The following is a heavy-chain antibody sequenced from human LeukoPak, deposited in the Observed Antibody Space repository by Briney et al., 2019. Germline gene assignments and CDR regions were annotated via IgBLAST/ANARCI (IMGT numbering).Heavy chain of an antibody. J-gene: IGHJ3*02. Sequence: SETLSLTCTVSGGSISSYYWSWIRQPPGKGLEWIGYIYYSGSTNYNPSLKSRVTISVDTSKNQFSLKLSSVTAADTAVYYCARGVVKDFWGGERPHDAFDIWGQGTMVTVSS. CDR1: GGSISSYY. CDR3: ARGVVKDFWGGERPHDAFDI. V-gene: IGHV4-59*01. D-gene: IGHD3-3*01. CDR2: IYYSGST.